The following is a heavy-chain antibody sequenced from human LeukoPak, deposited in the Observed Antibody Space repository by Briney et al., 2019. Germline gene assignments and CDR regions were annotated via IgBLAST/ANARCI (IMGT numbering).Heavy chain of an antibody. J-gene: IGHJ4*02. CDR2: IRSSGGGT. D-gene: IGHD3-3*01. V-gene: IGHV3-23*01. CDR1: GFTFSSYA. Sequence: PGGSLRLSCAASGFTFSSYAMSWVRQTPGKGLEWVSGIRSSGGGTFYADSVKGRFTISRDNSKNTLYLQMNSLRAEDPAIYYCAKESAAIGVPYHGYWGQGTLVTVSS. CDR3: AKESAAIGVPYHGY.